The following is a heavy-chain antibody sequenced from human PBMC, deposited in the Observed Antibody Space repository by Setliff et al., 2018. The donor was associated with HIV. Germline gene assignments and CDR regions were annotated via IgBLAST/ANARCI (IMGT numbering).Heavy chain of an antibody. J-gene: IGHJ4*02. D-gene: IGHD3-22*01. Sequence: ETLSLTCTVSGASIRTGSYYWGWIRQPPGKGLEWIGTIYYSGTTYYNPSVKSRVTISVDTSKNQFSLNLTSVTATDTAAYYCASRPYSYDYSGRVFDFWGQGALVTVSS. CDR3: ASRPYSYDYSGRVFDF. CDR2: IYYSGTT. CDR1: GASIRTGSYY. V-gene: IGHV4-39*01.